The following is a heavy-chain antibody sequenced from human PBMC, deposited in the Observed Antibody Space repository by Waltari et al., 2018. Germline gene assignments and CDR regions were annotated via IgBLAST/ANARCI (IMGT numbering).Heavy chain of an antibody. Sequence: EVQLVESGGGLVQPGGSLRLSCAASGFTFGGYWMHWVRQPPGKGLVWVSRVNNDGSGTIYADSVKGRFTISRDNGKNTLYLQMNSLRAEDTGVYYCARVAPNWSVDLWGRGTLVTVSS. CDR3: ARVAPNWSVDL. CDR1: GFTFGGYW. CDR2: VNNDGSGT. J-gene: IGHJ2*01. V-gene: IGHV3-74*01.